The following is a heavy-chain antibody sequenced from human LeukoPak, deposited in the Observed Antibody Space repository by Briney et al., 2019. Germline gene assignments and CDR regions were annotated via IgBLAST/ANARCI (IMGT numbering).Heavy chain of an antibody. D-gene: IGHD3-10*01. J-gene: IGHJ3*02. CDR2: IYYSGST. CDR3: ARDQGGSGAFDI. Sequence: SETLSLTCTVSGGSISSYYWSWIRQPPGKGLEWIGYIYYSGSTNYNPSLKSRVTISVDTSKNQFSLKLSSVTAADTAVYYCARDQGGSGAFDIWGQGTMVTVSS. CDR1: GGSISSYY. V-gene: IGHV4-59*01.